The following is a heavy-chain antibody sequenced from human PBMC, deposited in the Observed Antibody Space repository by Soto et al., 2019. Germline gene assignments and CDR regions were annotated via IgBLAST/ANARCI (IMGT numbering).Heavy chain of an antibody. D-gene: IGHD2-15*01. CDR1: GGSIISGY. CDR2: ISYSGNT. V-gene: IGHV4-59*01. Sequence: SETLSLTCTVSGGSIISGYWSWIRQPPGKGLEWIGYISYSGNTNYNPSLKSRVTMSVDTPKNQFSLRLSSVTTADTAVYYCAGLRGYAGSPIDYWGQGTLGTASS. J-gene: IGHJ4*02. CDR3: AGLRGYAGSPIDY.